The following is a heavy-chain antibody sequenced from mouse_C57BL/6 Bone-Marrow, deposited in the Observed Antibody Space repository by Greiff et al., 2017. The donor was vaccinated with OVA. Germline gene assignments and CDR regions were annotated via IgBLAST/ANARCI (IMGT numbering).Heavy chain of an antibody. CDR3: ARARASMVTTMDY. CDR2: IYPGSGNT. CDR1: GYTFTDYY. D-gene: IGHD2-2*01. J-gene: IGHJ4*01. Sequence: VQLQQSGAELVRPGASVKLSCKASGYTFTDYYINWVKQRPGQGLEWIARIYPGSGNTYYNEKFKGKATLTAEKSSSTAYMQLSSLTSEDSAVYFCARARASMVTTMDYWGQGTSVTVSS. V-gene: IGHV1-76*01.